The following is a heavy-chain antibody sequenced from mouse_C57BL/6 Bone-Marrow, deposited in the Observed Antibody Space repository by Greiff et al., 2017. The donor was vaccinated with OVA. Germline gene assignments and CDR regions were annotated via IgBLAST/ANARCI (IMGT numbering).Heavy chain of an antibody. Sequence: EVQLQQSGAELVRPGASVKLSCTASGFNIKDDYMHWVKQRPEQGLEWIGWIDPENGDTEYASKFQGKATITADTSSNTAYLQLSSLTSEDTAVYYCTTWSMVTTGYYYAMDYWGQGTSVTVSS. D-gene: IGHD2-2*01. CDR2: IDPENGDT. CDR3: TTWSMVTTGYYYAMDY. J-gene: IGHJ4*01. CDR1: GFNIKDDY. V-gene: IGHV14-4*01.